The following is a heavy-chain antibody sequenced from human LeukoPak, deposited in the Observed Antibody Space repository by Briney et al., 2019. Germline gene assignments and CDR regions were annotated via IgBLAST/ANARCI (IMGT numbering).Heavy chain of an antibody. V-gene: IGHV3-21*01. J-gene: IGHJ4*02. D-gene: IGHD4-17*01. CDR3: ARDPGTTVTI. CDR2: INSSRSYI. Sequence: PGGSLRLSCAASGFTFSSYNMNWVRQSPGKGLEWVSSINSSRSYIYYADSVKGRFTISRDNAKNSLYLQMNSLSAEGTSVYYCARDPGTTVTIWGQGTLVTVSS. CDR1: GFTFSSYN.